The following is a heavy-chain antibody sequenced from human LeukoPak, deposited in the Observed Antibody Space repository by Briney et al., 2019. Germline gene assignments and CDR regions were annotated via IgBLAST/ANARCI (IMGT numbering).Heavy chain of an antibody. CDR2: ISYDANNK. D-gene: IGHD1-14*01. J-gene: IGHJ4*02. V-gene: IGHV3-30*18. CDR3: AKDRHPARTDGYYFDY. CDR1: GFTFSTYA. Sequence: PGGSLRLSCAASGFTFSTYAMSWVRQAPGKGLEWVAVISYDANNKYYADSVKGRFTISRDNSKNTLYLQMNSLRAEDTAVYYCAKDRHPARTDGYYFDYWGQGTLVTVSS.